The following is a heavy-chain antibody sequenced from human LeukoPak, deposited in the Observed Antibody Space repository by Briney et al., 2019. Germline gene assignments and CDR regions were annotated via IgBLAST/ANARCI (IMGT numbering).Heavy chain of an antibody. CDR3: ARDGTIFGGRYYYYYMDV. CDR2: KSYGGSNK. Sequence: PGRSLRLSCAASGFTFSSYAMHWVRQAPGKGLEWVAVKSYGGSNKYYADSVKGRFTISRDNSKNTLYLQMNSLRAEDTAVYYCARDGTIFGGRYYYYYMDVWGKGTTVTVSS. D-gene: IGHD3-3*01. J-gene: IGHJ6*03. CDR1: GFTFSSYA. V-gene: IGHV3-30-3*01.